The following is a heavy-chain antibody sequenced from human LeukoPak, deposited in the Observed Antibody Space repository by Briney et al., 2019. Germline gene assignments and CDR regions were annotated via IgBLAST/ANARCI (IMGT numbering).Heavy chain of an antibody. CDR1: GVIFPSYW. Sequence: GGSLRLSCAASGVIFPSYWMTWVRQAPRKGLEWVANIKQDGSEKYYVDSVKGRFTISRDNAKNSVYLQMNSLRADYTCVNYGARRQHFGLLDSWGQGTLVTVSS. D-gene: IGHD6-13*01. CDR2: IKQDGSEK. J-gene: IGHJ5*01. CDR3: ARRQHFGLLDS. V-gene: IGHV3-7*04.